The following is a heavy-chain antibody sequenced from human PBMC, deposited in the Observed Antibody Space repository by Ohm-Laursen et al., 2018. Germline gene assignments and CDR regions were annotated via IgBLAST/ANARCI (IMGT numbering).Heavy chain of an antibody. Sequence: SLRLSCAASGFTFSSYGMHWVRQAPGKGLEWVAVISYDGSNKYYADSVKGRFTISRDNSKNTLYLQMNSLRAEDTAVYYCANRRPPKGYRCGGDCYPYGMDVWGQGTTVTVSS. V-gene: IGHV3-30*18. D-gene: IGHD2-21*02. CDR3: ANRRPPKGYRCGGDCYPYGMDV. CDR1: GFTFSSYG. J-gene: IGHJ6*02. CDR2: ISYDGSNK.